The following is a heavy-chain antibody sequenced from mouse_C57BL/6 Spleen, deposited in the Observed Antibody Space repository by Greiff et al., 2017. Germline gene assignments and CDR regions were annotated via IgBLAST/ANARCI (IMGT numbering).Heavy chain of an antibody. CDR2: INPNNGGT. CDR1: GYTFTDYN. Sequence: VQLQQSGPELVKPGASVKIPCKASGYTFTDYNMDWVKQSHGKSLEWIGDINPNNGGTIYNQKFKGKATLTVDTSSSTAYMELRSLTSEDTAVYYCAKTAQSTFPWFAYWGQGTLVTVSA. J-gene: IGHJ3*01. CDR3: AKTAQSTFPWFAY. D-gene: IGHD3-2*02. V-gene: IGHV1-18*01.